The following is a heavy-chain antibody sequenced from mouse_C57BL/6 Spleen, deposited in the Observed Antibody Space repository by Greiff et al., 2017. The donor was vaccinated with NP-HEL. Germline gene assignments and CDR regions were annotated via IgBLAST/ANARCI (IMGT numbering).Heavy chain of an antibody. J-gene: IGHJ2*01. CDR1: GYTFTSYW. CDR2: IDPSDSYT. V-gene: IGHV1-59*01. CDR3: ARGDYGGCYVDY. Sequence: QVQLQQPGAELVRPGTSVKLSCKASGYTFTSYWMHWVKQRPGQGLEWIGVIDPSDSYTNYNQKFKGKATLTVDTSSSTAYMQLSSLTSEDSAVYYRARGDYGGCYVDYWGQGTTLTVSS. D-gene: IGHD1-1*02.